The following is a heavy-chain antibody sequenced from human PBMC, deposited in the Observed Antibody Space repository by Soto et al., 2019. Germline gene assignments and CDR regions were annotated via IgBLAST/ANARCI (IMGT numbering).Heavy chain of an antibody. V-gene: IGHV1-69*12. CDR3: ARHVPAAGYYYGMDV. D-gene: IGHD2-2*01. CDR2: IIPIFGTA. J-gene: IGHJ6*02. Sequence: QVQLVQSGAEVKKPGSSVKVSCKASGGTFSSYAISWVRQAPGQGLEWMGGIIPIFGTANYAQKFQGRVTITADESTSTGYMELSSLRSAATAVYYCARHVPAAGYYYGMDVWGQGATVTVSS. CDR1: GGTFSSYA.